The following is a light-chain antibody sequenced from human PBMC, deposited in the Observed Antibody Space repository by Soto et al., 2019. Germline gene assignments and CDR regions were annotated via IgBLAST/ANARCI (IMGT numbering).Light chain of an antibody. CDR3: QTWGTGIHVV. V-gene: IGLV4-69*01. Sequence: QLVLTQSPSASASLGASVKLTCTLSSGHSSYAIAWHQQQPEKGPRYLMKLDSDGSHTKGDAIPDRFSGSSSGAERYLTIARLPAEDEAYYYCQTWGTGIHVVFGGGTKLTVL. J-gene: IGLJ2*01. CDR2: LDSDGSH. CDR1: SGHSSYA.